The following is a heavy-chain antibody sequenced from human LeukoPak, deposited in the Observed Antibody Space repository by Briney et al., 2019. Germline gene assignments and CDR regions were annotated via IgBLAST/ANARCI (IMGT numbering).Heavy chain of an antibody. J-gene: IGHJ5*02. CDR1: GYTFTGYY. CDR3: ARDRCSSTSCYDGNWFDR. D-gene: IGHD2-2*01. CDR2: INPNSGGT. V-gene: IGHV1-2*02. Sequence: ASVKGSSKASGYTFTGYYMHWVRQAPGQGLEWMGWINPNSGGTNYAQKFQGRVTMTRDTSISTAYMELSRLRSDDTAVYYCARDRCSSTSCYDGNWFDRSGQGTLVTVSS.